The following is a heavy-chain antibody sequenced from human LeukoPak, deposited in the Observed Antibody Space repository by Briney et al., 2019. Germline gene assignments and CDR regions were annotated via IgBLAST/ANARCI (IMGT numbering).Heavy chain of an antibody. CDR1: GFTVSSNY. CDR3: AREAY. V-gene: IGHV3-53*01. CDR2: IYSGGST. Sequence: GGSLRLSCAASGFTVSSNYMSWVRQAPGRGLEWVSVIYSGGSTNYADSVKGRFTISRDNAKKSLVLQMNSLRVDDTAVYYCAREAYWGPGILVTVSS. J-gene: IGHJ4*02.